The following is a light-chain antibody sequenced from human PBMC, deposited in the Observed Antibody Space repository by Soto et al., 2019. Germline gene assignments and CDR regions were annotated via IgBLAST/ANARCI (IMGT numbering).Light chain of an antibody. CDR1: SSDVGGYNY. V-gene: IGLV2-14*01. CDR2: DVS. CDR3: SSYTSSNSWV. Sequence: QSVLTQPASVSGSPGQSSTISCTGTSSDVGGYNYVSWYQQHPGKAPKLMIYDVSNRPSGVSNRFSGSKSGNTASLTISGLQAEDEADYYCSSYTSSNSWVFGGGTKLTVL. J-gene: IGLJ3*02.